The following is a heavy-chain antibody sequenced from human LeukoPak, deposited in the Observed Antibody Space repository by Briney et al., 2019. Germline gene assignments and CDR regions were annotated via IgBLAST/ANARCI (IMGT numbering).Heavy chain of an antibody. Sequence: ASVKVFCKASGYTFTTYGISWVRQAPAHGLEWMGWISTFNGHTNYAQSRQDRVTMTTDTSTSTVYMELSSLISDDTAVYYCARVDTVNYYYYMDVWGKGTPVTVSS. CDR3: ARVDTVNYYYYMDV. CDR2: ISTFNGHT. D-gene: IGHD5-18*01. J-gene: IGHJ6*03. V-gene: IGHV1-18*01. CDR1: GYTFTTYG.